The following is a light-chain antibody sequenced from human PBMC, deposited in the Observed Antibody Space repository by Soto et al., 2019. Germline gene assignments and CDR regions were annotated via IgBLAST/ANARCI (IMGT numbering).Light chain of an antibody. CDR2: EAS. CDR3: QQYDSYPLT. Sequence: DIQMTQSPPTLSASVGDRVTITCRASRSINTWLAWYQQKPGKAPNVLIYEASTLEGGVPSRFSGSRSGTEFTLTISSLQPDDFATYYFQQYDSYPLTFGGGTKVQIK. V-gene: IGKV1-5*03. CDR1: RSINTW. J-gene: IGKJ4*01.